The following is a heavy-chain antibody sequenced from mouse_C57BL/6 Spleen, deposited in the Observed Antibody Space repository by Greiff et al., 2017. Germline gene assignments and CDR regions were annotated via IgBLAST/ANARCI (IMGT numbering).Heavy chain of an antibody. CDR2: INPYNGGT. Sequence: EVPLQQSGPVLVKPGASVKMSCKASGYTFTDYYMNWVKQSHGKSLEWIGVINPYNGGTSYNQKFKGKATLTVDKSSSTAYMELNSLTSEDSAVYYCARYSNYDDWYFDVWGTGTTVTVSS. CDR1: GYTFTDYY. V-gene: IGHV1-19*01. J-gene: IGHJ1*03. D-gene: IGHD2-5*01. CDR3: ARYSNYDDWYFDV.